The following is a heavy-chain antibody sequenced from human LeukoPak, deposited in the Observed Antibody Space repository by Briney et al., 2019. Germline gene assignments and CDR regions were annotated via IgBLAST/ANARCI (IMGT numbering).Heavy chain of an antibody. CDR2: ISYDGSNK. J-gene: IGHJ4*02. CDR1: GFTFSSYA. Sequence: GALRLSCAASGFTFSSYAMHWVRQAPGKGLEWVAVISYDGSNKYYADSVKGRFTISRDNSKNTLYLQMNSLRAEDTAVYYCARGAPTTVTPDYWGQGTLVTVSS. D-gene: IGHD4-17*01. V-gene: IGHV3-30*04. CDR3: ARGAPTTVTPDY.